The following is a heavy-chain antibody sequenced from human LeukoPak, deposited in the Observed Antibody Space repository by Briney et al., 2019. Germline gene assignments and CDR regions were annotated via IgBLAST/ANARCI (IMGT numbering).Heavy chain of an antibody. D-gene: IGHD4-17*01. CDR2: INHSGST. CDR3: AREMTTVTKDVY. J-gene: IGHJ4*02. Sequence: SETLSLTCADYGGSFSGYYWSWIRQPPGKGLEWIGEINHSGSTNYNPSLKSRVTISVDTSKNQFSLKLSSVTAADTAVYCGAREMTTVTKDVYWGQGTLVTVAS. V-gene: IGHV4-34*01. CDR1: GGSFSGYY.